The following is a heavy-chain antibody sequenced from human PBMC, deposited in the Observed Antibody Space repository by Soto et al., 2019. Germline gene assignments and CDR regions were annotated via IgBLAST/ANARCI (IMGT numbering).Heavy chain of an antibody. CDR3: ARHSGRSSSWRDVFDI. V-gene: IGHV4-34*01. D-gene: IGHD6-13*01. Sequence: SETLSLTCAVYGGSFSGYYWSWIRQPPGKGLEWIGEINHSGSTNYNPSLKSRVTISVDTSKNQFSLKLSSVTAADTAVYYCARHSGRSSSWRDVFDISGQGTMVTVSS. CDR1: GGSFSGYY. CDR2: INHSGST. J-gene: IGHJ3*02.